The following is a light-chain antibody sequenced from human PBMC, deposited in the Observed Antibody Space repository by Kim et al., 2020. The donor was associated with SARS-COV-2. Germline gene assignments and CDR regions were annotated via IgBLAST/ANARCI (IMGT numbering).Light chain of an antibody. CDR2: VNSDGSH. CDR1: SGHSSYA. Sequence: ASDKLTCTLTSGHSSYASAWHQQQAEKGPRYLMKVNSDGSHRKGDGIPDRFSGSSSGAERYLTISSLQSEDEADYYCQTWGTGIWVFGGGTQLTVL. CDR3: QTWGTGIWV. J-gene: IGLJ3*02. V-gene: IGLV4-69*01.